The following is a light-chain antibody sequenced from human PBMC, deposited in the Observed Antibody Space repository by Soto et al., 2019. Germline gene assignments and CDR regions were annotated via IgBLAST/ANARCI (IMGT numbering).Light chain of an antibody. CDR3: QKRSNWPPT. J-gene: IGKJ2*01. CDR1: QSVSSY. CDR2: DAS. Sequence: EIVLTQSPATLSLSPGERATLSCRASQSVSSYLAWYQQKPGQAPRLLIYDASNRATGIPARFSGSGSGTDFILTISSLEPEDFAVYYCQKRSNWPPTFGQGTKLEIK. V-gene: IGKV3-11*01.